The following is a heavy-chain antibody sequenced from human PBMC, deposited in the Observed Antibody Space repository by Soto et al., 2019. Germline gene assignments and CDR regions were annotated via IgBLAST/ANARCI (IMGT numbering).Heavy chain of an antibody. Sequence: GGSLRLSCAASGFTFSSYGMHWVRQAPGKGLEWVAVISYDGSNKYYADSVKGRFTISRDNSKNTLYLQMNSLRAEDTAVYYCAKDETGIYSYGPNWGQGTLVTVSS. D-gene: IGHD5-18*01. V-gene: IGHV3-30*18. CDR2: ISYDGSNK. CDR1: GFTFSSYG. J-gene: IGHJ4*02. CDR3: AKDETGIYSYGPN.